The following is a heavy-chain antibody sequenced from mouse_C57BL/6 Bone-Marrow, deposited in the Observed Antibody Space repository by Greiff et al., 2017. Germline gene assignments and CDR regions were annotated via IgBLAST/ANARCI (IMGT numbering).Heavy chain of an antibody. CDR3: ARGGYYGSSYPFAY. Sequence: VQLQQPGAELVRPGSSVKLSCKASGYTFPSYWMHWVKQRPIQGLEWIGNIDPSDIETHSNPKFKDKATLTVDKSSSTAYMQLSSLTSEDSAVYYCARGGYYGSSYPFAYWGQGTLVTVSA. J-gene: IGHJ3*01. CDR2: IDPSDIET. V-gene: IGHV1-52*01. D-gene: IGHD1-1*01. CDR1: GYTFPSYW.